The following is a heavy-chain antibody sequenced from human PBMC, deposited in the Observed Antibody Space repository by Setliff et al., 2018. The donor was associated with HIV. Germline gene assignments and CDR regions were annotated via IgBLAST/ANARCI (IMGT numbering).Heavy chain of an antibody. CDR1: GYSISSDYW. CDR2: IYNTETT. Sequence: SETLSLTCTVSGYSISSDYWWGWIRQPPGKGLQWIGFIYNTETTNYNPSLKSRVTISLDTSRNQFSLKLSSVTAADTAVYYCARDLFGVAGASDYWGQGTLVTGSS. CDR3: ARDLFGVAGASDY. J-gene: IGHJ4*02. V-gene: IGHV4-38-2*02. D-gene: IGHD3-3*01.